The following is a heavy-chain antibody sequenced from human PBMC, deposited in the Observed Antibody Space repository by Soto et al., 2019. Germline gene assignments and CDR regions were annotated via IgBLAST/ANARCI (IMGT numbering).Heavy chain of an antibody. CDR1: GFTFSSYG. Sequence: GGSLRLSCAASGFTFSSYGMHWVRQAPGKGLEWVAVISYDGSNKYYADSVKGRFTISRDNSKNTLYLQMNSLRAEDTAVYYCAKESNSSSWYARYYYYYGMDVWGQGTTVTVSS. J-gene: IGHJ6*02. V-gene: IGHV3-30*18. CDR2: ISYDGSNK. D-gene: IGHD6-13*01. CDR3: AKESNSSSWYARYYYYYGMDV.